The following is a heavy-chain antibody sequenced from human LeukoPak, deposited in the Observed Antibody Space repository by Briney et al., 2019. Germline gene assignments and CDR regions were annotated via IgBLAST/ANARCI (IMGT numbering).Heavy chain of an antibody. J-gene: IGHJ4*02. CDR1: GYTFNNYD. CDR3: ARCGVGVRKRIDF. Sequence: ASVKVSCKASGYTFNNYDVYWVRQATGHGLEWLGWMNPNSGNTGYAEKFQGRLTMTMNTSITTAYMELSSLRSEDTALYYCARCGVGVRKRIDFWGQGTLVTVSS. V-gene: IGHV1-8*01. D-gene: IGHD2-21*01. CDR2: MNPNSGNT.